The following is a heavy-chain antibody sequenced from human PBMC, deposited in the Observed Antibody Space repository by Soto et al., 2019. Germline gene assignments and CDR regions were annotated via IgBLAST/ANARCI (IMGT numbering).Heavy chain of an antibody. CDR2: VSTDHGNA. CDR1: GYSFTDYD. J-gene: IGHJ4*02. Sequence: QVQVVQARAAVEKPGATVKVSCKTSGYSFTDYDINWVRQAPGQGLEWMGWVSTDHGNAGYAQHFQGRLTLTTNTSINTAYMELNSLTSEDTAVYYCEVTTGSWGQGTMVTVSS. V-gene: IGHV1-8*01. D-gene: IGHD1-1*01. CDR3: EVTTGS.